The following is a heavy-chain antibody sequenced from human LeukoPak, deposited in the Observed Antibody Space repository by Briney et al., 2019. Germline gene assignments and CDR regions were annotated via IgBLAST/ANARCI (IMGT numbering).Heavy chain of an antibody. Sequence: GESLKISCKGSGYTFTSNWVAWVRQMSGKGLEWMGSIYPGDSDTRNSPSFQGQVTISADKSISTAYLQWSSLKASDSAMYYCARHEGGMDVWGQGTTVTVSS. V-gene: IGHV5-51*01. CDR2: IYPGDSDT. CDR1: GYTFTSNW. J-gene: IGHJ6*02. CDR3: ARHEGGMDV.